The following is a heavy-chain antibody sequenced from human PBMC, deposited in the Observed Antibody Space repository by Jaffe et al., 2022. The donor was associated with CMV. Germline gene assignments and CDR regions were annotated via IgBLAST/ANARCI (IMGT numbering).Heavy chain of an antibody. V-gene: IGHV2-26*01. CDR2: IFSNDEK. D-gene: IGHD3-10*01. Sequence: QVTLKESGPVLVKPTETLTLTCTVSGFSLSNARMGVSWIRQPPGKALEWLAHIFSNDEKSYSTSLKSRLTISKDTSKSQVVLTMTNMDPVDTATYYCARTTYYYGSGSVWFDPWGQGTLVTVSS. CDR3: ARTTYYYGSGSVWFDP. CDR1: GFSLSNARMG. J-gene: IGHJ5*02.